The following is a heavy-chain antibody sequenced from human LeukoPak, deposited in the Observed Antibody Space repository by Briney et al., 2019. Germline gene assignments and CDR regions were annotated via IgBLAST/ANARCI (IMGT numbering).Heavy chain of an antibody. Sequence: SETLSLTCTVSGGSISSYYWSWIRQPPGQGLEWIGCISYSGSTNYNPSLKSRVTISVDTSQNQVSLKLSSVTAADTAVYYCARDPDSSGRIDYWGQGTLVTVSS. D-gene: IGHD6-19*01. V-gene: IGHV4-59*01. CDR2: ISYSGST. CDR1: GGSISSYY. CDR3: ARDPDSSGRIDY. J-gene: IGHJ4*02.